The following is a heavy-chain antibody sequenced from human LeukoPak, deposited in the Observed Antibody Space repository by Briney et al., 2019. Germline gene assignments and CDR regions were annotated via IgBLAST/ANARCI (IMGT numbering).Heavy chain of an antibody. CDR3: ARSDYCSAGSCYSSFLGNWFDP. CDR1: GGSVSSTSYY. Sequence: PSETLSLTCSVSGGSVSSTSYYWGWIRQPPGKGLEWIGTIYYNGNTYYNPSLKSRVTLSVDTSKNQFSLKLSSVTAADTAVYYCARSDYCSAGSCYSSFLGNWFDPWGRGTLVTVSS. D-gene: IGHD2-15*01. J-gene: IGHJ5*02. V-gene: IGHV4-39*01. CDR2: IYYNGNT.